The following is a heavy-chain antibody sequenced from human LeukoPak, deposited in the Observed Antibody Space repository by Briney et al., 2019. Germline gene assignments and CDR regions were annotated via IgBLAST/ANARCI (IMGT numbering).Heavy chain of an antibody. CDR1: GYIFSNYG. V-gene: IGHV1-18*01. J-gene: IGHJ5*02. CDR2: ISSGGNT. CDR3: ARDFAWGSGGAPIDDNWLDP. D-gene: IGHD7-27*01. Sequence: ASVKVSCKATGYIFSNYGISWARQAPGHGLEWMGWISSGGNTNYAPKFQDRATMTTDTSTSTAYMELRSLRFDDTAVYYCARDFAWGSGGAPIDDNWLDPWGQGTLVTVSS.